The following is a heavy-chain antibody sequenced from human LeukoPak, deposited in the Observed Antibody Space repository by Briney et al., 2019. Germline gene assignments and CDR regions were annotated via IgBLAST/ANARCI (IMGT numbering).Heavy chain of an antibody. CDR2: IYYSGST. CDR1: GGSISSGGYY. J-gene: IGHJ4*02. V-gene: IGHV4-31*03. D-gene: IGHD2-21*02. CDR3: AARAYCGGDCWSPIDY. Sequence: PSETLSLTCTVPGGSISSGGYYWSWIRQHPGKGLEWIGYIYYSGSTYYNPSLKSRVTISVDTSKNQFSLKLSSVTAADTAVYYCAARAYCGGDCWSPIDYWGQGTLVTVSS.